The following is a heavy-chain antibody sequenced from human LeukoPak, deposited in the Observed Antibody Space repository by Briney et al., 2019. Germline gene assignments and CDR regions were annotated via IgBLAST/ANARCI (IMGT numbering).Heavy chain of an antibody. Sequence: ASVKVSCKASGYTFNTYDIHWVRQAAGQGLEWMGWVNPNSGNSGYEQKFQGRVTITMNTSITTAYLGLDNLTSEDTAVYYCARPYCSSKTCKRWFDPWGQGNLVTVSA. CDR3: ARPYCSSKTCKRWFDP. J-gene: IGHJ5*02. V-gene: IGHV1-8*03. CDR1: GYTFNTYD. CDR2: VNPNSGNS. D-gene: IGHD2-2*01.